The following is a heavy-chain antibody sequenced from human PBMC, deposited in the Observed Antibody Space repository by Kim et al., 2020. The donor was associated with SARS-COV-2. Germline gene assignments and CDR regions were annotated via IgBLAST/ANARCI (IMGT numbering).Heavy chain of an antibody. CDR1: GFTFSHYW. CDR2: IKSDGSDK. V-gene: IGHV3-7*03. J-gene: IGHJ2*01. CDR3: ARDYNWYFDL. Sequence: GGSLRLSCAASGFTFSHYWMTWVRQAPGKGLEWVANIKSDGSDKYYVDSVKGRFTISRDNAKNSLDLEMNSLRADDTAFYYCARDYNWYFDLWGRGTLVTVSS.